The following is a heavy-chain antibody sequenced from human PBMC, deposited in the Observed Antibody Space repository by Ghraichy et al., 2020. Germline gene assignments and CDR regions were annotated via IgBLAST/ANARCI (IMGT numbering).Heavy chain of an antibody. D-gene: IGHD6-6*01. Sequence: SETLSLTCAVYGGSFSGYYWSWIRQPPGKGLEWIGEINHSGSTNYNPSLKSRVTISVDTSKNQFSLKLSSVTAADTAVYYCARHYSSSSTKYFDYWGQGTLVTVSS. J-gene: IGHJ4*02. CDR3: ARHYSSSSTKYFDY. V-gene: IGHV4-34*01. CDR2: INHSGST. CDR1: GGSFSGYY.